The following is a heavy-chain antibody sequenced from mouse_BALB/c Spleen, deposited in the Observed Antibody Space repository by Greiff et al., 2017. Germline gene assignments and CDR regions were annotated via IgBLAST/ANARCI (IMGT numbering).Heavy chain of an antibody. CDR2: INSNGGST. Sequence: EVKLVESGAGLVQPGGSLTLSCTASGFSFTSYGMSWVRQTPDKRLELVATINSNGGSTYYPDSVKGRFTITRDKAKNTLYLQMSSLTSEDTAIYYCARDTSGNLDYGGQGTTLTVSS. V-gene: IGHV5-6-3*01. J-gene: IGHJ2*01. CDR1: GFSFTSYG. D-gene: IGHD2-1*01. CDR3: ARDTSGNLDY.